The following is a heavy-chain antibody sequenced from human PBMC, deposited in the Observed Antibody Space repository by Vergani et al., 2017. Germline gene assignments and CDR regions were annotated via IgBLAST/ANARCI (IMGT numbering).Heavy chain of an antibody. J-gene: IGHJ6*02. CDR2: ISAYNGNT. CDR1: GYTFTSYG. Sequence: QVQLVQSGAEVKKPGASVNVSCKASGYTFTSYGISWVRQAPGQGLEWMGWISAYNGNTNYAQKLQGRVTMTTDTSTSTAYMELRSLRSDDTAVYYCARADRIXGVAGTYYYYGMDVWGQGTTVTVSS. D-gene: IGHD6-19*01. CDR3: ARADRIXGVAGTYYYYGMDV. V-gene: IGHV1-18*01.